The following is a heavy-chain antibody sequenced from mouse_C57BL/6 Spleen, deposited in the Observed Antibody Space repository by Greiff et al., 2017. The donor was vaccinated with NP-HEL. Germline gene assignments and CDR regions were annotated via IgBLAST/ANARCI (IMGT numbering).Heavy chain of an antibody. CDR3: ARGGWEYAMDY. V-gene: IGHV1-82*01. CDR2: IYPGDGDT. CDR1: GYAFSSSW. J-gene: IGHJ4*01. Sequence: QVQLQQSGPELVKPGASVKISCKASGYAFSSSWMNWVKQRPGKGLEWIGRIYPGDGDTNYNGKFKGKATLTADKSSSTAYMQLSSLTSEDSAVYFCARGGWEYAMDYWGQGTSVTVSS. D-gene: IGHD3-3*01.